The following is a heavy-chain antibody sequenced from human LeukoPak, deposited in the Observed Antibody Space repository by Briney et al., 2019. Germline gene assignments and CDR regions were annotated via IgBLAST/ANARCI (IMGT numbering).Heavy chain of an antibody. D-gene: IGHD6-13*01. CDR2: IYPGDSDT. CDR3: ARVGVQLGRSFDY. J-gene: IGHJ4*02. Sequence: GESLQISCKGSGYSFTSYWIGWVRQMPGKGLEWMGIIYPGDSDTRYSPSFQGQVTISADKSISTAYLQWSSLKASDTAMYYCARVGVQLGRSFDYWGQGTLVTVSS. CDR1: GYSFTSYW. V-gene: IGHV5-51*01.